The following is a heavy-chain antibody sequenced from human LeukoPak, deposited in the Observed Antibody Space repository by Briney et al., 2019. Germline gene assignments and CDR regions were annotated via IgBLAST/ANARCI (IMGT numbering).Heavy chain of an antibody. D-gene: IGHD2-21*02. Sequence: SETLSLTCAVYGGSFSGYYWSWIRQPPGKGLEWIGEINHSGSTNYNPSLKSRVTISVDTSKNQFSLKLSSVTAEDTAVYYCASGGGDWGVAFDYWGQGTLVTVSS. CDR3: ASGGGDWGVAFDY. CDR2: INHSGST. V-gene: IGHV4-34*01. CDR1: GGSFSGYY. J-gene: IGHJ4*02.